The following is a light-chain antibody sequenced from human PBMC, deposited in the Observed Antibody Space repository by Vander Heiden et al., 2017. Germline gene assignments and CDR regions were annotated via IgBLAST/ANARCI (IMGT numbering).Light chain of an antibody. CDR3: QQYNSYSST. Sequence: DIQMTQSPSTLSASVGDRGTNTCRASQSSSSWLAWYQQKPGKAPKLLIYKASSLESGVPSRFSGSGSGTEFTLTISSLQPDDFATYYCQQYNSYSSTFGQGTKVEIK. V-gene: IGKV1-5*03. CDR2: KAS. CDR1: QSSSSW. J-gene: IGKJ1*01.